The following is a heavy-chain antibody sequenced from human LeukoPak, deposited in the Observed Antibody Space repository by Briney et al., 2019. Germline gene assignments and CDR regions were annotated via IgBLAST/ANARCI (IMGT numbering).Heavy chain of an antibody. CDR1: GFTFTSSA. CDR3: ARHPTKYDFWSGYYVDY. CDR2: IVVGSGNT. V-gene: IGHV1-58*02. D-gene: IGHD3-3*01. J-gene: IGHJ4*02. Sequence: SVKVSCKASGFTFTSSAMQWVRQARGQRLEWIGWIVVGSGNTNYAQKFQERVTITRDMSTSTAYMELSSLRSEDTAVYYCARHPTKYDFWSGYYVDYWGQGTLVTVSS.